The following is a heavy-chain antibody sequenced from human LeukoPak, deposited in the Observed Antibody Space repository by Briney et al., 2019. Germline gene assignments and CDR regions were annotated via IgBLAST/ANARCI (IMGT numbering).Heavy chain of an antibody. CDR1: GGSISSYY. V-gene: IGHV4-59*01. CDR3: AREVVSIAARLLDY. Sequence: SETLSLTCTVSGGSISSYYWSWIRQPPGKGLEWIGYIYYSGSTNYNPSLKSRVTISVDTSKNQFALKLSSVTAADTAVYYCAREVVSIAARLLDYWGQGTLVTVSS. J-gene: IGHJ4*02. CDR2: IYYSGST. D-gene: IGHD6-6*01.